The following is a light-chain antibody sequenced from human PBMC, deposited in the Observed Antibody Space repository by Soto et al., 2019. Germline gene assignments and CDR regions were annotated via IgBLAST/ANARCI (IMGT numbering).Light chain of an antibody. CDR1: QGIRNY. CDR3: QQYNSFPLT. V-gene: IGKV1-33*01. CDR2: DVS. J-gene: IGKJ4*01. Sequence: DIQMTQSLSSLSASVGDRVTITCQASQGIRNYLNWYQQKPGQAPKLLIYDVSHLETGVPSRFSGSGSGQYFTFTISSLQPEDFATYYCQQYNSFPLTVGGGTKVDI.